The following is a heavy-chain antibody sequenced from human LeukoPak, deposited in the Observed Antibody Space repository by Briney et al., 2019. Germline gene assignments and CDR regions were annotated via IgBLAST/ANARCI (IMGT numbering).Heavy chain of an antibody. CDR1: GFTFTNAW. D-gene: IGHD3-10*01. Sequence: PGESLRLSCAASGFTFTNAWMKWVRQAPGKGLAGVGRIKSKGDGETTDYAAPVKGRFTMSRDDSKATLYLQMNYLEAEDTAVYYCTTDLGLTMIRGVIVSWGQGALVTVSS. CDR2: IKSKGDGETT. V-gene: IGHV3-15*01. CDR3: TTDLGLTMIRGVIVS. J-gene: IGHJ4*02.